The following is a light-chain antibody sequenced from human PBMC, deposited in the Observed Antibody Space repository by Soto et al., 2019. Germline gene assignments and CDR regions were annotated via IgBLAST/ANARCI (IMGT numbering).Light chain of an antibody. Sequence: DIHMNQSPSSLSASVGDRVTITCRASHPININLVWFQQKPGKAPKSLIDAATNLQSGVPSRFSGSGGGTDFSLTISSLQPEDVATYYCQQYQRYPPSFGGGTKLEI. J-gene: IGKJ4*01. CDR2: AAT. CDR1: HPININ. CDR3: QQYQRYPPS. V-gene: IGKV1-16*01.